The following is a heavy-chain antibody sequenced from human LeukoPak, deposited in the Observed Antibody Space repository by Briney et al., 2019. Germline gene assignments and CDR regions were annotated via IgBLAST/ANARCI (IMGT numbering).Heavy chain of an antibody. D-gene: IGHD2-15*01. CDR2: IHYSGST. CDR1: GGSISGHY. CDR3: ARGGNCSGGTCSSFPGASFEY. V-gene: IGHV4-59*11. J-gene: IGHJ4*02. Sequence: SETLSLTCTVSGGSISGHYWSWIRQPPGKGLEWIGFIHYSGSTYYHPSLNSRVTMSIDTSNNQSSLKLSSVTAADTAIYYCARGGNCSGGTCSSFPGASFEYWGPGTLVTVSS.